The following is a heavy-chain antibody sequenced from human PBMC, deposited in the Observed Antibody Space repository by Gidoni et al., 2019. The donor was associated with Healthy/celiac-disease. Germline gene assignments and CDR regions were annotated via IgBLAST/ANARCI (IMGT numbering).Heavy chain of an antibody. D-gene: IGHD1-1*01. V-gene: IGHV4-39*01. CDR1: GGSISSSSYY. Sequence: QLQLQESGPGLVKPSETLSLTCTVSGGSISSSSYYWGWIRQPPGKGLEWIGSIHYSGSTYYNPSLKSRVTISVDTAKNQFSLKLSSVTAADTAVYYCARGTGLTPDYWGQGTLVTVSS. CDR2: IHYSGST. CDR3: ARGTGLTPDY. J-gene: IGHJ4*02.